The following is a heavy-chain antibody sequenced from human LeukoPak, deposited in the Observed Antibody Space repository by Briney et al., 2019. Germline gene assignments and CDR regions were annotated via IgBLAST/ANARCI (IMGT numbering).Heavy chain of an antibody. D-gene: IGHD2/OR15-2a*01. J-gene: IGHJ4*02. Sequence: GGSLRLSCAPSGFTFSIYAMRWGRQAPGKGLGRVSAISGSGGSTYYADSAKGRFTISRDNSKNTLYLQMNSLRAEDTVVYYCAKEIVPLWGQGTLVTVSS. CDR3: AKEIVPL. CDR1: GFTFSIYA. CDR2: ISGSGGST. V-gene: IGHV3-23*01.